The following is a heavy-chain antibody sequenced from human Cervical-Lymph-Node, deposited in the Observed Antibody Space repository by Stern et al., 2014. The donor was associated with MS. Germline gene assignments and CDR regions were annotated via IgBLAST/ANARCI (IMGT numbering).Heavy chain of an antibody. V-gene: IGHV3-49*03. CDR2: IRGTPYGGTT. CDR1: GFTFGDYG. D-gene: IGHD2-21*02. CDR3: TRTRVTDPFDP. J-gene: IGHJ5*02. Sequence: QLVESGGGLVQPGGSMGLSCPASGFTFGDYGMSWFRQAPGKGREGVGFIRGTPYGGTTEYAASVKGSFIISRDDSKSIAYLQMNSLKTEDTAVYYCTRTRVTDPFDPWGQGTLVTVSS.